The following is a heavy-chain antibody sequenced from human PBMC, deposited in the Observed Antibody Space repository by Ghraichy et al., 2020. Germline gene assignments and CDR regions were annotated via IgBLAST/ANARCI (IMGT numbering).Heavy chain of an antibody. Sequence: GESLNISCAASGFTFSSYGMHWVRQAPGKGLEWVAVISYEGSNKYYADSVKGRFTISRDNSKNTLYLQMNSLRAEDTAMYYCAKVISRFFGDYSNYYGLDVWGQGTTVTVSS. CDR2: ISYEGSNK. CDR1: GFTFSSYG. CDR3: AKVISRFFGDYSNYYGLDV. J-gene: IGHJ6*02. D-gene: IGHD4-11*01. V-gene: IGHV3-30*18.